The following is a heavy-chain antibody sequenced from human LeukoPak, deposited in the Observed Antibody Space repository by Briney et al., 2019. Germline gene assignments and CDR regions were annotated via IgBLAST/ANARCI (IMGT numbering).Heavy chain of an antibody. CDR3: ARDTSGWFALNA. V-gene: IGHV4-4*07. CDR1: TGSISSYY. Sequence: SETLSLTCTVSTGSISSYYLYWIRQPAGKGPQWVGRIINGESLNYHPFLKTRVSMSVDTSKNHLALRLTSVTAADTAVYYCARDTSGWFALNAWGQGILVTVSS. J-gene: IGHJ5*02. CDR2: IINGESL. D-gene: IGHD6-19*01.